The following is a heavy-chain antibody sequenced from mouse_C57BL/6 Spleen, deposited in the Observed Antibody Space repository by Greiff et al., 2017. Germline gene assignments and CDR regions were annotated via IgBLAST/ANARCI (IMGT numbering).Heavy chain of an antibody. V-gene: IGHV5-16*01. CDR1: GFTFSDYY. CDR2: INYDGSST. D-gene: IGHD2-1*01. CDR3: ARDGNYGNGFAD. J-gene: IGHJ3*01. Sequence: EVQLVESEGGLVQPARSLSLSCSVSGFTFSDYYLAWFRQVPQKGLEWVANINYDGSSTYYLDSLKSRFIISRDNAKNILYLQMSSLKSEDTATYYCARDGNYGNGFADWGQGTLVTVSA.